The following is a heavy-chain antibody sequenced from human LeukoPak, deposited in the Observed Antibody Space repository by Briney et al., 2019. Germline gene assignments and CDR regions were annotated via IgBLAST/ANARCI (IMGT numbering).Heavy chain of an antibody. V-gene: IGHV4-39*02. CDR2: ASGYYGGDS. Sequence: PSETLSLTCTVSGASITSRDFYWGWFRQPPGKGVEWIGSASGYYGGDSFYNTSLESRVTISIHTSKNQFSLKLSSVTAADTAVYYCARDDYWGQGTLVTVSS. CDR1: GASITSRDFY. CDR3: ARDDY. J-gene: IGHJ4*02.